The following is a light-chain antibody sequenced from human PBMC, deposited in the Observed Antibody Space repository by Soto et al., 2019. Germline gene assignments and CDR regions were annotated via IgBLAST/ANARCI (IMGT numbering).Light chain of an antibody. CDR2: GAS. Sequence: EIVMTQAPDTLSVSPGERATLSCRASQSVSTNLAWYQQKPCQSPRLLIYGASTRATGIPARFSGSGSGTEFNLTISSLQSEDFAVYHCQQYNNWPYTFGQGTKLEIK. CDR1: QSVSTN. CDR3: QQYNNWPYT. V-gene: IGKV3-15*01. J-gene: IGKJ2*01.